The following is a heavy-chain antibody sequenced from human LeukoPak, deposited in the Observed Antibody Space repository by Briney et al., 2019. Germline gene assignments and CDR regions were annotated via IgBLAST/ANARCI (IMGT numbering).Heavy chain of an antibody. J-gene: IGHJ4*02. CDR3: AKARTPYNSGFDY. V-gene: IGHV3-23*01. D-gene: IGHD6-19*01. Sequence: GGSLRLSCAASGFTFTDYAMGWVRQAPGQGLEWASTISASGSTTYYADSVRGRFTISRDNSKNTLSLQMSSLRAEGTAVYYCAKARTPYNSGFDYWGQGTLVAVSS. CDR1: GFTFTDYA. CDR2: ISASGSTT.